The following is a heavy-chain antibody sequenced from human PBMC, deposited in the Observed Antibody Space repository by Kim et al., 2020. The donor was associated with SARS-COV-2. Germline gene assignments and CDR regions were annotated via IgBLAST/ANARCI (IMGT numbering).Heavy chain of an antibody. D-gene: IGHD1-26*01. V-gene: IGHV1-46*01. CDR3: ARDLSRFVDLWGIVGASPLSNGMDV. CDR1: GYTFTSYY. CDR2: INPSGGST. Sequence: ASVKVSCKASGYTFTSYYMHWVRQAPGQGLEWMGIINPSGGSTCYAQKFQGRVTMTRDTSTSTVYMELSSLRSEDTAVYYCARDLSRFVDLWGIVGASPLSNGMDVWGQGTTVTVAS. J-gene: IGHJ6*02.